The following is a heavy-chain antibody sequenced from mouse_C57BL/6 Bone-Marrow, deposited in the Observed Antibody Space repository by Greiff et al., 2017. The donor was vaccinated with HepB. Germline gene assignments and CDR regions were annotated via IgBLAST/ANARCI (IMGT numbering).Heavy chain of an antibody. CDR2: IYPGDGDT. CDR3: ARTGWLLWYFDV. V-gene: IGHV1-80*01. CDR1: GYAFSSYW. Sequence: QVQLQQSGAELVKPGASVKISCKASGYAFSSYWMNWVKQRPGKGLEWIGQIYPGDGDTNYNGKFKGKATLTADKSSSTAYMQLSSLTSEDSAVYFCARTGWLLWYFDVWGTGTTVTVSS. J-gene: IGHJ1*03. D-gene: IGHD2-3*01.